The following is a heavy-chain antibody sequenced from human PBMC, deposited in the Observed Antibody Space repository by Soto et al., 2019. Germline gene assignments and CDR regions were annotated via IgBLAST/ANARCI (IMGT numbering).Heavy chain of an antibody. CDR1: GSSFPKYP. J-gene: IGHJ5*02. CDR3: VRGGYSSSWDRFDP. D-gene: IGHD4-4*01. V-gene: IGHV3-30-3*01. CDR2: ISHDGVTK. Sequence: GGSLRLSCAASGSSFPKYPMHWVRQTPDKGLEWVAVISHDGVTKNSADSVKGRFSISRDNSRNTLYLEMNSLRTEDTAMYYCVRGGYSSSWDRFDPWGQGTLVTVSS.